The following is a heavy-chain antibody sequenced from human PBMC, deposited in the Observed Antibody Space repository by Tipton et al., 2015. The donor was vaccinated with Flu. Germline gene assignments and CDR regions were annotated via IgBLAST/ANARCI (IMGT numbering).Heavy chain of an antibody. V-gene: IGHV4-59*01. CDR2: VYFNGAT. J-gene: IGHJ6*02. D-gene: IGHD3-16*01. CDR3: ARVPRGDGFIGYYYGLDV. CDR1: GGSMTYFY. Sequence: TLSLTCTVSGGSMTYFYWTWIRQSPGKGLEWIGCVYFNGATGYNPSLRSRVTISVDTAKNQFSLRLDSLTAADTAVYYCARVPRGDGFIGYYYGLDVWGQGTTVNVSS.